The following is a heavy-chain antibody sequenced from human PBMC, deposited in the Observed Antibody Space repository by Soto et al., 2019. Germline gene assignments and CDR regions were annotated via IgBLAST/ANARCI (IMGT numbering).Heavy chain of an antibody. CDR1: AGSFISYA. Sequence: ASVMVSCKAFAGSFISYAISCVRQAPGQGLEWMGGIIPIFSTANYAQKLQGRVTITADEYTSIAYMKLSSVTAADTAVYYCARDGWVLTAGVPFDYWGQGTLVTVSS. V-gene: IGHV1-69*13. D-gene: IGHD7-27*01. CDR2: IIPIFSTA. CDR3: ARDGWVLTAGVPFDY. J-gene: IGHJ4*02.